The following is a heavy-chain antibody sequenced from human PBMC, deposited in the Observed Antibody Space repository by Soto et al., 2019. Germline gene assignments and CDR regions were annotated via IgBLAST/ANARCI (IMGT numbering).Heavy chain of an antibody. V-gene: IGHV3-33*01. CDR1: GFTFSSYG. D-gene: IGHD1-7*01. CDR3: ARDNVASTNYFWFDP. CDR2: VWNDGTNP. Sequence: QVQLVESGGGVVQPGRSLRLSCAASGFTFSSYGMHWVRLTPGKGLEWVALVWNDGTNPYYADSVQDRFTISRDNSKNTLYHQMNRLSAEDTAVYYCARDNVASTNYFWFDPRGQGTLVTVSS. J-gene: IGHJ5*02.